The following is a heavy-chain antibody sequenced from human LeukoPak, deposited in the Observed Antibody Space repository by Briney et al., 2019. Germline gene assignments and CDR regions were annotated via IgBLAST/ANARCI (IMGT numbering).Heavy chain of an antibody. CDR1: GYSFTSYW. J-gene: IGHJ6*04. D-gene: IGHD3-9*01. CDR2: IDPSNSYT. Sequence: TGESLKISCMGSGYSFTSYWISCGRQMPGKGLEWVGRIDPSNSYTNYSPSFQGHVTISADKSISTAYLQWSSLKASDTAMYYCARLKGPSRWYDILTAHTENYYYGMDVWGKGTTVTVSS. CDR3: ARLKGPSRWYDILTAHTENYYYGMDV. V-gene: IGHV5-10-1*01.